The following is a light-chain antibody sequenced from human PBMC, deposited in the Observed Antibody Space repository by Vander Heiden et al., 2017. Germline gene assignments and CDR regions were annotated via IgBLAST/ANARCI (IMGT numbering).Light chain of an antibody. CDR1: SSNIGAGYD. CDR3: QSYDSSLSGPVV. CDR2: GNS. J-gene: IGLJ2*01. V-gene: IGLV1-40*01. Sequence: QSALTQPPSVSRAPGHRVTISCTGSSSNIGAGYDVHWYQRLPGTAPKLLVYGNSNRPSGVPDRFSGSKSGTSASLAITGLQAEDEADYYCQSYDSSLSGPVVFGGGTKLTVL.